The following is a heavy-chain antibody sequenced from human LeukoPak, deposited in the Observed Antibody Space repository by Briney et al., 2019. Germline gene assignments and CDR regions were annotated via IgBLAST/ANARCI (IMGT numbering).Heavy chain of an antibody. CDR1: GGSFSGYY. V-gene: IGHV4-34*01. CDR3: ARDKYSSSSR. J-gene: IGHJ4*02. Sequence: SETLSLTCAVYGGSFSGYYWSWIRQPPGKGLEWIGEINHSGSTNYNPSLKSRVTISVDTSKNQFSLKLSSVTAADTAVYYCARDKYSSSSRWGQGTLVTVSS. CDR2: INHSGST. D-gene: IGHD6-6*01.